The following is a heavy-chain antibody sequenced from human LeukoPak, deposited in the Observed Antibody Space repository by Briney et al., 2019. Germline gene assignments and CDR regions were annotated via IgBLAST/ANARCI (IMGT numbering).Heavy chain of an antibody. Sequence: PGRSLRLSCAASGFTFDDYAMHWVRQAPGKGLEWVSGISWNSGSIVYADSVKGRFTISRDNAKNSLYLQMNSLRAEDMALYYCAKYYSSSSSFFDYWGQGTLVTVSS. CDR1: GFTFDDYA. J-gene: IGHJ4*02. V-gene: IGHV3-9*03. CDR2: ISWNSGSI. CDR3: AKYYSSSSSFFDY. D-gene: IGHD6-6*01.